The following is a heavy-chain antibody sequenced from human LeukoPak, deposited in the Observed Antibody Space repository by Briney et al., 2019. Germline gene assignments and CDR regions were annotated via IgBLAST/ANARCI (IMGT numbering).Heavy chain of an antibody. V-gene: IGHV4-39*07. CDR2: VYYSGST. CDR1: DGSISSSIHY. D-gene: IGHD5-18*01. J-gene: IGHJ3*02. CDR3: GRYGLLRLSEINAFDI. Sequence: SETLSLTRTVSDGSISSSIHYWSWIRQPPGKGLEWIGSVYYSGSTYYNPSLKSRVTISIDRTKNQFSLKLSSVTAADTAIYYCGRYGLLRLSEINAFDIWGQGTMVTVSS.